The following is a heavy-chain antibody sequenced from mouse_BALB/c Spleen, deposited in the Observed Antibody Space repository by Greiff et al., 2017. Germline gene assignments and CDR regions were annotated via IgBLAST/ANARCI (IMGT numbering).Heavy chain of an antibody. CDR1: GFTFSDYY. D-gene: IGHD2-14*01. CDR2: ISDGGSYT. CDR3: ARGGRYDAFAY. J-gene: IGHJ3*01. Sequence: EVKLMESGGGLVKPGGSLKLSCAASGFTFSDYYMYWVRQTPEKRLEWVATISDGGSYTYYPDSVKGRFTISRDNAKNNLYLQMSSLKSEDTAMYYCARGGRYDAFAYWGQGTLVTVSA. V-gene: IGHV5-4*02.